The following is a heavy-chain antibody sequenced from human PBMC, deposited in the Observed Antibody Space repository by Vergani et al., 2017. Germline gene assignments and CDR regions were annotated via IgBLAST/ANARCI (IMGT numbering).Heavy chain of an antibody. CDR2: ISSSSSYI. V-gene: IGHV3-21*01. CDR3: ARDRRVGATLDFDC. J-gene: IGHJ4*02. CDR1: GFTFSSYS. Sequence: EVQLVESGGGLVKPGGSLRLSCAASGFTFSSYSMNWVRQAPGKGLEWVSSISSSSSYIYYADSVKGRFTISRDNAKNSLYLQMNSLRAEDTAVYYCARDRRVGATLDFDCWDQGTLVTVSS. D-gene: IGHD1-26*01.